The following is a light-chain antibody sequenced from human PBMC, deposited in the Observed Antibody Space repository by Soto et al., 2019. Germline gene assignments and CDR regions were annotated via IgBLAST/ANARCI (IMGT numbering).Light chain of an antibody. CDR3: HQYGSSPQT. CDR2: GAS. Sequence: EIVLTQSPVTLSLSPGERATLSCRASQSVSSSYLAWYQQKPGQAPRLLIYGASSRATGIPDRFTGSGSGTDFTLTISRLEPEDFAVFYCHQYGSSPQTFGQGTMVDIK. J-gene: IGKJ1*01. V-gene: IGKV3-20*01. CDR1: QSVSSSY.